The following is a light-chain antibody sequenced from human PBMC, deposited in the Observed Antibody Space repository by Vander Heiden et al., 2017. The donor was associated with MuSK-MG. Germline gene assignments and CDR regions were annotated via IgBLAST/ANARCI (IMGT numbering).Light chain of an antibody. J-gene: IGKJ1*01. CDR3: QKYKSAPRT. CDR2: AAS. CDR1: QGISDH. V-gene: IGKV1-27*01. Sequence: TPMTPTPPSLSASVGDSVTSTCRASQGISDHLAWYQQKPGKVPKLLIYAASALQTGVPSRFSGSGSGTDFTLTISSLQPEDVATYYCQKYKSAPRTFGQGTKVEIK.